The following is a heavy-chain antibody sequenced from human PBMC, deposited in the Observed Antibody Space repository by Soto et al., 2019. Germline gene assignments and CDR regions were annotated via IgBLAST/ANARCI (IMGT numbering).Heavy chain of an antibody. Sequence: SETLSLTCTVSGGSISSGGYYWSWIRQHPGKGLEWIGYIYYSGSTYYNPSLKSRVTISVDTSTSTAYMELRSLRSDDTAVYYCARDTYYYGSGKNYGMDVWGQGTTVTVSS. CDR2: IYYSGST. D-gene: IGHD3-10*01. J-gene: IGHJ6*02. CDR1: GGSISSGGYY. CDR3: ARDTYYYGSGKNYGMDV. V-gene: IGHV4-31*03.